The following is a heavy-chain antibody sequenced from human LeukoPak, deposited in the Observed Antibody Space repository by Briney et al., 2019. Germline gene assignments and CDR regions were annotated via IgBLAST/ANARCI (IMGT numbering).Heavy chain of an antibody. Sequence: PSETLSLTCAVYGGSFSGYYWSWIRQPPGKGLEWIGEINHSGSTNYNPSLKSRVTISVDTSKNQFSLKLSSVTAADTAVYYCARATYYYDSIDYWGQGTPVTVSS. J-gene: IGHJ4*02. CDR3: ARATYYYDSIDY. CDR1: GGSFSGYY. CDR2: INHSGST. D-gene: IGHD3-22*01. V-gene: IGHV4-34*01.